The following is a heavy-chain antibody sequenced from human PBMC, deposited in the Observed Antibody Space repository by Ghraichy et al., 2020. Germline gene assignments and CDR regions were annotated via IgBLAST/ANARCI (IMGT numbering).Heavy chain of an antibody. J-gene: IGHJ5*02. Sequence: GESLNISCAGSGFIFSSYAMSWVRQAPGKGLEWVSSISGSGSAIFYADSVKGRFTISRDNSKNTLSLQMNSLRAEDTAVYYCAKDHDITDNPWGWFDPWGQGTLVTVSS. CDR3: AKDHDITDNPWGWFDP. CDR1: GFIFSSYA. V-gene: IGHV3-23*01. CDR2: ISGSGSAI. D-gene: IGHD3-10*01.